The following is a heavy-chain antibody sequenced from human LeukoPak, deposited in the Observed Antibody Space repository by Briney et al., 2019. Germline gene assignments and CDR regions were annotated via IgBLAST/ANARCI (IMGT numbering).Heavy chain of an antibody. J-gene: IGHJ6*03. CDR1: GFTFSSYW. D-gene: IGHD5-18*01. V-gene: IGHV3-74*01. CDR3: ARLTDTATVDYYYYMDV. Sequence: GGSLRLSCAASGFTFSSYWMHWVRQAPGKGLVWVSRINSDGSSTSYADSVKGRFTISRDNAKNTLYLQMNSLRAEDTAVYYCARLTDTATVDYYYYMDVWGKGTTVTVSS. CDR2: INSDGSST.